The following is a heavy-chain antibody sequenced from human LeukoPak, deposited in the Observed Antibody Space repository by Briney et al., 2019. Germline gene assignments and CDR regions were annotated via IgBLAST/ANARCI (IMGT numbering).Heavy chain of an antibody. D-gene: IGHD6-13*01. Sequence: PGGSLRLSCGASGFTFRNYVMQWVPQAPGKGLEWVAIIWYDGSNKYYADSVKGRFTISRDNSQNMVYLQMNSLRAEDTAVYYCAKGGLSATGINYWAEETLLTVS. V-gene: IGHV3-33*06. CDR1: GFTFRNYV. CDR3: AKGGLSATGINY. J-gene: IGHJ4*02. CDR2: IWYDGSNK.